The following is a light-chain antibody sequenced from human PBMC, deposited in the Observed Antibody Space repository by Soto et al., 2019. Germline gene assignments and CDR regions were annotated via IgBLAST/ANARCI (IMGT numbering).Light chain of an antibody. Sequence: EIVLTQSPATLSSSPGETATLSFSASQYVGTRLAWYQHKPGQAPRLLIYYTSNRATGIPARFSGSGSGTDFTLTINSLAPEDFAVYFCQQYNIWPLWTFGQGTKVDIK. V-gene: IGKV3-11*01. CDR3: QQYNIWPLWT. J-gene: IGKJ1*01. CDR2: YTS. CDR1: QYVGTR.